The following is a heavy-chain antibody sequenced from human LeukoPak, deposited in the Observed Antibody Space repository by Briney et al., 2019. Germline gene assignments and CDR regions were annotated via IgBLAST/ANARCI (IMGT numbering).Heavy chain of an antibody. CDR1: GYTFTSYA. CDR3: ARRRIAARRDHNWFDP. Sequence: ASVKVSCKASGYTFTSYAMNWVRQAPGQGLEWMGWINTNTGNPTYAQGFTGRFVFSLDTSVSTAYLQWSSLKASDTAMYYCARRRIAARRDHNWFDPWGQGTLVTVSS. D-gene: IGHD6-6*01. J-gene: IGHJ5*02. CDR2: INTNTGNP. V-gene: IGHV7-4-1*02.